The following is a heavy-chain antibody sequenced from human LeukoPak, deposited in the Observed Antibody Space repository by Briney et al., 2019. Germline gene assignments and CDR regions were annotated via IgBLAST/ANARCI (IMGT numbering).Heavy chain of an antibody. Sequence: ASVKVSCKASGYTFTNYDINWVRQATGQGLEWMGWMNPNSGNTGYAQKFQGRVTLTEDTSTDTAYMELSSLSSADTAMYYCALNAYCSSNSCWGNYYYYYMDFWGKGTTVTVSS. CDR1: GYTFTNYD. D-gene: IGHD2-2*01. V-gene: IGHV1-8*02. CDR3: ALNAYCSSNSCWGNYYYYYMDF. CDR2: MNPNSGNT. J-gene: IGHJ6*03.